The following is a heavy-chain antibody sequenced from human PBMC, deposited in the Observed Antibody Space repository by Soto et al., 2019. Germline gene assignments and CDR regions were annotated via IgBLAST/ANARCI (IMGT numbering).Heavy chain of an antibody. J-gene: IGHJ6*02. D-gene: IGHD3-10*02. V-gene: IGHV3-11*06. CDR1: RFGSSDLY. Sequence: RRSCAACRFGSSDLYNSGIRHSPGQRLEWISRITKSDDYTKYAESVWGRFTRSRDIARNSRFWHMDSLRPNDTAAYFCPRASGYVDGDNGLDVWRQGNTVAVAS. CDR2: ITKSDDYT. CDR3: PRASGYVDGDNGLDV.